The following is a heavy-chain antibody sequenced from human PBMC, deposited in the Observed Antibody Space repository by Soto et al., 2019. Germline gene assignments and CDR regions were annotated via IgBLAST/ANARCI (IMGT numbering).Heavy chain of an antibody. Sequence: LRLSCAASGFTFSSYSMNWVRQAPGKGLEWVSSISSSSSYIYYADSVKGRFTISRDNAKNSLYLQMNSLRAEDTAVYYCARDSDYGDYPFDYWGRGTLVTVSS. CDR1: GFTFSSYS. D-gene: IGHD4-17*01. CDR3: ARDSDYGDYPFDY. J-gene: IGHJ4*02. CDR2: ISSSSSYI. V-gene: IGHV3-21*01.